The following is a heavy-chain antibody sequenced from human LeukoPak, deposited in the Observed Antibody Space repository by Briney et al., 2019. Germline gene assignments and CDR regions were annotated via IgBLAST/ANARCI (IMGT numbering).Heavy chain of an antibody. J-gene: IGHJ3*02. V-gene: IGHV3-30-3*01. CDR3: ARDRRYRVAFDAFDI. Sequence: PGRSLRLSCAASGFTFSSYAMHWVRQAPGKGLEWVAVISYDGSNKYYADSVKGRFTISRDNSKNTLYLQMNSLRAEDTAVYYCARDRRYRVAFDAFDIWGQGTMVTVSS. CDR2: ISYDGSNK. D-gene: IGHD3-3*01. CDR1: GFTFSSYA.